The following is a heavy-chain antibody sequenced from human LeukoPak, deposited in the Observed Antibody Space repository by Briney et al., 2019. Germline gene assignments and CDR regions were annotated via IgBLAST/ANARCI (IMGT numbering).Heavy chain of an antibody. D-gene: IGHD5-24*01. J-gene: IGHJ3*02. Sequence: SETLSLTCTVSGGSISSYYWSWIRQPPGKGLEWIGYIYYSGSTNYNPSLKSRVAISVDTSKNQFSLKLSSVTAADTAVYYRARDTGDGYNSFAFDIWGQGTMVTVSS. CDR2: IYYSGST. CDR3: ARDTGDGYNSFAFDI. CDR1: GGSISSYY. V-gene: IGHV4-59*01.